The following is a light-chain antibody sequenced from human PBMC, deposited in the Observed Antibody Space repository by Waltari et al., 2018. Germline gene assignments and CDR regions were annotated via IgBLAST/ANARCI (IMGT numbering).Light chain of an antibody. J-gene: IGKJ2*01. Sequence: DIVMTQSPDSLAVSLGEWATINCHSSRTALWSSNNKNYLGRYQQKPGQPPGLLIYWASTRESGVPDRFSGSGSGTDFTLTISSLQAEDVAVYYCQQYYSSPFTFGQGTKLEIK. CDR1: RTALWSSNNKNY. V-gene: IGKV4-1*01. CDR3: QQYYSSPFT. CDR2: WAS.